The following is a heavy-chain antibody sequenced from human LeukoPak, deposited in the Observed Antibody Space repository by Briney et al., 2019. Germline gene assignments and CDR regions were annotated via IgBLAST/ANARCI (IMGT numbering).Heavy chain of an antibody. D-gene: IGHD1-7*01. J-gene: IGHJ4*02. V-gene: IGHV3-74*01. CDR3: ARDNNWNYPDY. CDR2: ISGDGSTT. CDR1: GYTFSSYW. Sequence: GGSLRLSCAASGYTFSSYWMHWVRQAPGKGLVWVSRISGDGSTTRYADSVKGRFTISRDNAKNTLVLQMSSLRAEDTAVYYCARDNNWNYPDYWGQGTLVTVSS.